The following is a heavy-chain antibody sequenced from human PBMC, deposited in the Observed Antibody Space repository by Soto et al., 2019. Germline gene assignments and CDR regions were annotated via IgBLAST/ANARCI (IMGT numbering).Heavy chain of an antibody. CDR3: ARADLWFGELLPSYFDY. D-gene: IGHD3-10*01. Sequence: PSETLSLTCTVSGGSISSYYWSWIRQPPGEGLEWIGYIYYSGSTNYNPSLKSRVTISVDTSKNQFSLKLSSVTAADTAVYYCARADLWFGELLPSYFDYWGQGTLVTVSS. V-gene: IGHV4-59*01. J-gene: IGHJ4*02. CDR1: GGSISSYY. CDR2: IYYSGST.